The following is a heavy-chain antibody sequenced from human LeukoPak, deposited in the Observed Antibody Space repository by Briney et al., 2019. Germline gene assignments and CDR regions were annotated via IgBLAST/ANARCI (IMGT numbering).Heavy chain of an antibody. D-gene: IGHD2-2*01. V-gene: IGHV1-69*04. CDR1: GGTFSSYA. CDR3: AREATGYCSSTSCSRGFDP. J-gene: IGHJ5*02. Sequence: RASVKVSCKASGGTFSSYAISWVRQAPGQGPEWMGRIIPIFGIANYAQKFQGRVTITADKSTSTAYMELSSLRSEDTAVYYCAREATGYCSSTSCSRGFDPWGQGTLVTVSS. CDR2: IIPIFGIA.